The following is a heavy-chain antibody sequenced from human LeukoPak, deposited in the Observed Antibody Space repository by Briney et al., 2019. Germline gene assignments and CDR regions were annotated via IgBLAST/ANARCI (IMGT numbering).Heavy chain of an antibody. Sequence: ASVKVSCKVSGYTLTELSMHWVRQAPGKGLEWMGGFDPEDGETFYAQKFQGRVTMTEDTSTDTAYMELSSLRSEDTAVYYCARLGDYGDYAYWYFDLWGRGTLVTVSS. CDR3: ARLGDYGDYAYWYFDL. J-gene: IGHJ2*01. D-gene: IGHD4-17*01. CDR1: GYTLTELS. CDR2: FDPEDGET. V-gene: IGHV1-24*01.